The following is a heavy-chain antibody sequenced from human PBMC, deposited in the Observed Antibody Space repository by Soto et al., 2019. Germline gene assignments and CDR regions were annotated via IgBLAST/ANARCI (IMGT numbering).Heavy chain of an antibody. CDR2: IYHSGTT. Sequence: PSETLSLTCAVSGDSISSGYYWAWIRQPPVKGLEWIGSIYHSGTTYYNPSLKSRVTISVDTSKNQFSLKLSSVTAADTAVYYCARDLQLERRGYYYYGVDVWGQGTTVTVSS. D-gene: IGHD1-1*01. J-gene: IGHJ6*02. CDR3: ARDLQLERRGYYYYGVDV. V-gene: IGHV4-38-2*02. CDR1: GDSISSGYY.